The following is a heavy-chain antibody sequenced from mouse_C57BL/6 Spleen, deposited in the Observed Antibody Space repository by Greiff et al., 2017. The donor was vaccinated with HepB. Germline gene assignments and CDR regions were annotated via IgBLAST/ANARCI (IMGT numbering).Heavy chain of an antibody. Sequence: EVKLVESGGGLVQPGGSMKLSCVASGFTFSNYWMNWVRQSPEKGLEWVAQIRLKSDNYATHYAESVKGRFTISRDDSKSSVYLQMNNLRAEDTGIYYCTAPVVGAGFAYWGQGTLVTVSA. D-gene: IGHD1-1*01. CDR1: GFTFSNYW. CDR2: IRLKSDNYAT. V-gene: IGHV6-3*01. CDR3: TAPVVGAGFAY. J-gene: IGHJ3*01.